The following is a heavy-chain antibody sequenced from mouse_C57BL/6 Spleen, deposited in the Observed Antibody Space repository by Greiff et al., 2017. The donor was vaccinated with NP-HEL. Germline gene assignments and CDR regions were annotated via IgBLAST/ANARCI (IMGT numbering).Heavy chain of an antibody. CDR2: ISDGGSYT. Sequence: EVKLVESGGGLVKPGGSLKLSCAASGFTFSSSAMSWVRQTPEKRLEWVATISDGGSYTYYPDNVKGRFTISRDNAKNNLYLQMSHLKSEDTAMYYCARDQGYGTLYFDYWGQGTTLTVSS. CDR1: GFTFSSSA. CDR3: ARDQGYGTLYFDY. V-gene: IGHV5-4*01. J-gene: IGHJ2*01. D-gene: IGHD1-2*01.